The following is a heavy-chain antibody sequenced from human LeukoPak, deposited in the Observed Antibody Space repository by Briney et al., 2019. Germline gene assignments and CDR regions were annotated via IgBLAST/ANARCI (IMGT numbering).Heavy chain of an antibody. V-gene: IGHV3-33*01. CDR3: ARESTIFGVGPIDI. Sequence: PGRSLRLSCAASGFTFSSYGMHWVRQAPGKGLEWVAVILYDESKKYYVDYVKGRFTISRDNSKNTLYLQMNSLRAEDTAVYYYARESTIFGVGPIDIWGQGTMVTVSS. CDR1: GFTFSSYG. J-gene: IGHJ3*02. CDR2: ILYDESKK. D-gene: IGHD3-3*01.